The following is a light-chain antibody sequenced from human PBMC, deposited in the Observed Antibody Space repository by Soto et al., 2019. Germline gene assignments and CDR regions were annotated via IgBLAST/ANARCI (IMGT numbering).Light chain of an antibody. Sequence: ETVMTQSPATLSVSPGQGATLSCRATENINKNLAWYQQKPGQAPRLLIHGASYRATGIPDRFSGRGSGTEFTLAISRLQSEDFAVYYCQQYNTWPLTFGEGTKVEIK. J-gene: IGKJ4*01. V-gene: IGKV3-15*01. CDR3: QQYNTWPLT. CDR1: ENINKN. CDR2: GAS.